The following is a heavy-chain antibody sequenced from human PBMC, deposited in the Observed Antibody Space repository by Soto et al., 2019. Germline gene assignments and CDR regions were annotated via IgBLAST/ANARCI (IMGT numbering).Heavy chain of an antibody. Sequence: PSETLSLTCAVSGGSISSSNWWSWVRQPPGKGLEWIGEIYHSGSTNYNPSPKSRVTISVDKSKNQFSLKLSSVTAADTAVYYCAGLYDFWSGYYFDYWGQGTLVTVSS. CDR2: IYHSGST. V-gene: IGHV4-4*02. CDR3: AGLYDFWSGYYFDY. CDR1: GGSISSSNW. J-gene: IGHJ4*02. D-gene: IGHD3-3*01.